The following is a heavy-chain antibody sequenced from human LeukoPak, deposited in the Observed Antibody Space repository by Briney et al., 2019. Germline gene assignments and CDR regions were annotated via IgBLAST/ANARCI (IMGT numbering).Heavy chain of an antibody. Sequence: SGGSPRLSCAASGFTFDDYAMHWVRQAPGKGLEWVSGISWNSGNIGYADSVKGRFIISRDNAKNSLYLQMNSLRAEDTALYYCAKDGRGAYYDSSGYPYFDYWGQGTLVTVSS. V-gene: IGHV3-9*01. CDR2: ISWNSGNI. D-gene: IGHD3-22*01. J-gene: IGHJ4*02. CDR1: GFTFDDYA. CDR3: AKDGRGAYYDSSGYPYFDY.